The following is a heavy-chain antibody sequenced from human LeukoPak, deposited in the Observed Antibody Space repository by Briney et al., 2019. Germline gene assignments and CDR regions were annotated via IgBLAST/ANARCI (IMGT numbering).Heavy chain of an antibody. CDR2: IIPIFGIA. D-gene: IGHD3-22*01. J-gene: IGHJ4*02. CDR3: ARHPLRNYYDSSGYYDY. CDR1: GGTFSSYA. Sequence: ASVKVSCKASGGTFSSYAISGVRQAPGQGLEWMGSIIPIFGIANYAQKFQGRVTITADKSTSTAYMELSSLRSEDTAVYYCARHPLRNYYDSSGYYDYWGQGTLVTVSS. V-gene: IGHV1-69*04.